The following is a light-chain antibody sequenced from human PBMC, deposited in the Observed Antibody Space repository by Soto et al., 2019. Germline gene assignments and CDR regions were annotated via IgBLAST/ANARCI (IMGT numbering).Light chain of an antibody. CDR1: RDDIGAYDY. CDR2: EVT. Sequence: QSALAQPASVSGSPGQSITISCAGTRDDIGAYDYVSWYQQHPGNAPKLLVYEVTNRPSGVSDRFSGSKSGTSASLAISGLQSEDEADYYCAAWDDSLTGPVFGTGTKVTVL. J-gene: IGLJ1*01. V-gene: IGLV2-14*01. CDR3: AAWDDSLTGPV.